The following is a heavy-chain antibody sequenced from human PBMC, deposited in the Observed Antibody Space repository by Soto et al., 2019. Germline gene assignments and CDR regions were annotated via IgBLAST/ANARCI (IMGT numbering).Heavy chain of an antibody. CDR2: IIPIFGTA. CDR3: ARDTLGGDPGWFDP. CDR1: GGTFSSYA. V-gene: IGHV1-69*13. Sequence: GASVKVSCKASGGTFSSYAISWVRQAPGQGLEWMGGIIPIFGTANYAQKFQGRVTITADESTSTAYMELSSLRSEDTAVYYCARDTLGGDPGWFDPWGQGTRVTVSS. D-gene: IGHD2-21*02. J-gene: IGHJ5*02.